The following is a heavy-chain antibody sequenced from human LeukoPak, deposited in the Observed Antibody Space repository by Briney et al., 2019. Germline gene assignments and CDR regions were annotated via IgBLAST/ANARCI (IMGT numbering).Heavy chain of an antibody. J-gene: IGHJ6*02. D-gene: IGHD4-17*01. CDR1: GGTFSSYA. V-gene: IGHV1-69*04. CDR3: ARAPTVTTDYYYYGMDV. CDR2: IIPILGIA. Sequence: ASVKVSCKASGGTFSSYAISWVRQAPGQGLEWMGRIIPILGIANYAQKFQDRVTITADKSTSTAHMELSSLRSEDTAVYYCARAPTVTTDYYYYGMDVWGQGTTVTVSS.